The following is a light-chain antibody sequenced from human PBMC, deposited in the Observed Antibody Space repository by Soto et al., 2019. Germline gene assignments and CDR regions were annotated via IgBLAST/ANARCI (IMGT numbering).Light chain of an antibody. V-gene: IGLV1-44*01. Sequence: QSVLTQPPSASGTPGQRVTISCFGRRSNIGSNTVNWYQQLPGTAPKLLIYSNNLRPSGIPDRFSGSKSGTSASLAISGLQAEDEADYYCVSWDDSLNGTVVFGGGTKVTVL. CDR3: VSWDDSLNGTVV. CDR1: RSNIGSNT. CDR2: SNN. J-gene: IGLJ2*01.